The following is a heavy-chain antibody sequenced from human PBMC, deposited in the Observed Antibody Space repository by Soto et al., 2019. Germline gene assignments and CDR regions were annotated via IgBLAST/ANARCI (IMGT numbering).Heavy chain of an antibody. V-gene: IGHV4-59*11. CDR3: ARVPYYSQTGGSCYRYWYFDL. CDR1: DASISSHY. D-gene: IGHD2-15*01. Sequence: SETLSLTCTVSDASISSHYWSWIRQPPGKGLEWVGYIFYSGTTNYNPSLKSRVTISIDVSESQFSLNLTSVTAADTAVYYCARVPYYSQTGGSCYRYWYFDLWGRGTLVTVSS. J-gene: IGHJ2*01. CDR2: IFYSGTT.